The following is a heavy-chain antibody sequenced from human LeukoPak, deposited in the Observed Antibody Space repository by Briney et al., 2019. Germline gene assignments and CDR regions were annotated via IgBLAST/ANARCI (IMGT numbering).Heavy chain of an antibody. CDR3: ARGGGVYGGNPPSF. J-gene: IGHJ4*02. CDR2: IYYSGST. Sequence: SETLSLTCTVSGGSISSYYWSRIRQPPGKGLEWIGYIYYSGSTNYNPSLKSRVTTSVDRSKNQFSLKLSSVTAADTAGYYCARGGGVYGGNPPSFWGQGTLVTVSS. V-gene: IGHV4-59*12. CDR1: GGSISSYY. D-gene: IGHD4-23*01.